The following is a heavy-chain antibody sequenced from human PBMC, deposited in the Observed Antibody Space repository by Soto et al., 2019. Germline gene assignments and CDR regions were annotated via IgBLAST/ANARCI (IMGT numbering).Heavy chain of an antibody. CDR1: GFTFSSYA. V-gene: IGHV3-30-3*01. J-gene: IGHJ4*02. Sequence: GGSLRLSCAASGFTFSSYAMHWVRQAPGKGLEWVAVISYDGSNKYYADSVKGRFTISRDNSKNTLYLQMNSLRAEDTAVYYCARKEYWFDYWGQGTLVTVSS. CDR2: ISYDGSNK. CDR3: ARKEYWFDY. D-gene: IGHD2-8*02.